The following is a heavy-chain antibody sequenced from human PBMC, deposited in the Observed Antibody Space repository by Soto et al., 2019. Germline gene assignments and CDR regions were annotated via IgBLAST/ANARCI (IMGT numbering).Heavy chain of an antibody. CDR3: TIALYKWNYYAIYI. CDR1: GFTFSNAW. J-gene: IGHJ3*02. D-gene: IGHD1-7*01. V-gene: IGHV3-15*01. CDR2: IKSKTDGGTT. Sequence: GGSLRLSCAASGFTFSNAWMSWVRQAPGKGLEWVGRIKSKTDGGTTDYAAPVKGRFTISRDDTKNTLYLQMHSLKTEDTAVYYCTIALYKWNYYAIYICGQRTMLTLS.